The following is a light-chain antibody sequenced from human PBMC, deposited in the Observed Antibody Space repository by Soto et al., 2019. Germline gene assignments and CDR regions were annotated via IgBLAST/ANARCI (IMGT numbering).Light chain of an antibody. CDR1: SSDVGGYKY. V-gene: IGLV2-14*01. Sequence: QSALTQPASVSGSPGQSITISCSGTSSDVGGYKYVSWYQQHPGKAPKLMIYEVSYRPSGVSNRFSGSKSGNTASLTISGLQAEDEADYYCSSYTTSNTPVFGTGTKLTVL. J-gene: IGLJ1*01. CDR2: EVS. CDR3: SSYTTSNTPV.